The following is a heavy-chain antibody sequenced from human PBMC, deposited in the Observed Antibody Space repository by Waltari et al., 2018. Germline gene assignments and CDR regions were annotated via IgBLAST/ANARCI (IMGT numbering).Heavy chain of an antibody. Sequence: QVQLVQSGAEVKKPGSSVKVSCKASGGTFSSYAISWVRQAPGQGLEWMGGIIPILGTANYAQKFQGRVTITTDESTSTAYMELSSLRSEDTAVYYCARVGYYDSSGYYYVPYFDYWGQGTLVTVSS. V-gene: IGHV1-69*05. J-gene: IGHJ4*02. CDR2: IIPILGTA. CDR3: ARVGYYDSSGYYYVPYFDY. D-gene: IGHD3-22*01. CDR1: GGTFSSYA.